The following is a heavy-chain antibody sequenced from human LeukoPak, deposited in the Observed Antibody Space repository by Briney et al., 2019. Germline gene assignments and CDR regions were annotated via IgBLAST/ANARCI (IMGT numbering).Heavy chain of an antibody. CDR1: GFTFNIYA. CDR3: AREEWYYFDY. CDR2: ISYDGSNK. D-gene: IGHD3-3*01. J-gene: IGHJ4*02. V-gene: IGHV3-30-3*01. Sequence: GGSLRLSCVASGFTFNIYAIHWVRQAPGKGLEWVAVISYDGSNKYYEDSVKGRFTISRDNSKNTLYLQMNSLKAEDMAVYYCAREEWYYFDYWGQGTLVTVSS.